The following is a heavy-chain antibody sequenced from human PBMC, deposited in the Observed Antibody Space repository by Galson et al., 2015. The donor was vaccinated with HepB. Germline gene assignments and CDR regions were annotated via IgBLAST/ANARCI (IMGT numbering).Heavy chain of an antibody. CDR2: TSFDGATK. CDR1: GFIFRNYA. J-gene: IGHJ4*02. CDR3: ARVGRWLQTFDY. V-gene: IGHV3-30-3*01. Sequence: SLRLSCAASGFIFRNYAVHWVRQAPGKGLEWVAVTSFDGATKIYADSVKGRFTISRDNSKNTLYLQMNSLRAEDTAVYYCARVGRWLQTFDYWGQGTLVTVSS. D-gene: IGHD5-24*01.